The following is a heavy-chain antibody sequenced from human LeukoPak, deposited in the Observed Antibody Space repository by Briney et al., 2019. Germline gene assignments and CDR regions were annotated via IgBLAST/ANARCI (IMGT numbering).Heavy chain of an antibody. V-gene: IGHV1-2*02. CDR1: GYTFTGYY. D-gene: IGHD3-22*01. Sequence: ASVKVSCKASGYTFTGYYMHWVRQAPGQGLEWMGWINPNSGGTNYAQKFQGRVTMTRDTSTSTVYMELSSLRSEDTAVYYCAAYYYDSSGYNAFDYWGQGTLVTVSS. CDR2: INPNSGGT. J-gene: IGHJ4*02. CDR3: AAYYYDSSGYNAFDY.